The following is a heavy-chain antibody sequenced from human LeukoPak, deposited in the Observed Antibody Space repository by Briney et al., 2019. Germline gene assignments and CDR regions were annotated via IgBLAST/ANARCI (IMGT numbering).Heavy chain of an antibody. J-gene: IGHJ4*02. V-gene: IGHV4-31*03. CDR3: ARGGEQYYFDY. Sequence: SETLSLTCTVSGGSISSGGYFWSWIRRHPGKGLEWIGYIYYSGSTYYNPSLKSRVTISVDTSKNQFSLKLSSVTAADTAVYYCARGGEQYYFDYWGQGTLVTVSS. D-gene: IGHD3-10*01. CDR2: IYYSGST. CDR1: GGSISSGGYF.